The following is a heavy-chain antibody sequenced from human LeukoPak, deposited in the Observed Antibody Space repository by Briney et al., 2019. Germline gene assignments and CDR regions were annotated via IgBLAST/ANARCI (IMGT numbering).Heavy chain of an antibody. CDR1: GGSISSSSYY. Sequence: PSETLSLTCTVSGGSISSSSYYWGWIRQPPGNGLEWIGSIYYSGSTYYKPSLKSRVTISVDTSKNQFSLKLSSVTAADTAVYYCASYFSQQTTAYDILTGYSPTPLYYFDYWGQGTLVTVSS. D-gene: IGHD3-9*01. CDR2: IYYSGST. J-gene: IGHJ4*02. CDR3: ASYFSQQTTAYDILTGYSPTPLYYFDY. V-gene: IGHV4-39*07.